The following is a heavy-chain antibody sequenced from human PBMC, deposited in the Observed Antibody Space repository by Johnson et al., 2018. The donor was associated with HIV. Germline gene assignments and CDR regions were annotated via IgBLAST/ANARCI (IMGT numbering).Heavy chain of an antibody. V-gene: IGHV3-30*04. CDR2: ISYDGSNK. D-gene: IGHD1-26*01. J-gene: IGHJ3*02. Sequence: QVQLVESGGGVVQPGRSLRLSCAASGFTFSSYAMHWVRQAPGKGLELVAVISYDGSNKYYADSVKCRFTISRDNSKNTLYLQMNSLRAEDTAVYYCARMLVGAYFDYHYAFDIWGQGTMVTVSS. CDR1: GFTFSSYA. CDR3: ARMLVGAYFDYHYAFDI.